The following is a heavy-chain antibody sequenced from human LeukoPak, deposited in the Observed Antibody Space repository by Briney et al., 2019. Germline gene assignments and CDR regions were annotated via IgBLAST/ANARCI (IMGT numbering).Heavy chain of an antibody. D-gene: IGHD6-13*01. CDR2: IYTSGGT. CDR3: ARGYSSSWYGYYYYYMDV. V-gene: IGHV4-4*07. J-gene: IGHJ6*03. CDR1: GGSISSYY. Sequence: PSETLSLTCTVSGGSISSYYWSWIRQPAGKGLDGIGRIYTSGGTNYNHSLKSRVTMSVDTSKNQFSLKLSSVTAADTAVYYCARGYSSSWYGYYYYYMDVWGKGTTVTVSS.